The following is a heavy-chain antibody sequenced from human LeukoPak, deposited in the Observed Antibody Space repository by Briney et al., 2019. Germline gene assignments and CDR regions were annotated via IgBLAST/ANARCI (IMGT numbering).Heavy chain of an antibody. J-gene: IGHJ4*02. CDR3: AKDRSVRNDSEFDY. Sequence: GGSLRLSCAASGFTFSSYAMSWVRQAPGKGLEWVSAISGSGGSTYYADSVKGRFTISRDNSKNTLYLQMNSLRAEDTTVYYCAKDRSVRNDSEFDYWGQGTLVTVSS. CDR1: GFTFSSYA. D-gene: IGHD3-3*01. CDR2: ISGSGGST. V-gene: IGHV3-23*01.